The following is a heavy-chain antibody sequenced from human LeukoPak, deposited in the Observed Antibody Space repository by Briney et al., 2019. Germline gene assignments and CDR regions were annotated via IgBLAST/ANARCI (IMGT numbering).Heavy chain of an antibody. CDR1: GGSISSSNW. D-gene: IGHD2-2*03. CDR3: ARFAGLDNYFDY. V-gene: IGHV4-4*02. J-gene: IGHJ4*02. Sequence: SETLSLTCAVSGGSISSSNWWCWVRQPPGKGLEWIGEIYHSGSTNYNPSLKSRVTISIDKSKNQISLNLSSVTAADTAVYYCARFAGLDNYFDYWGQGTLVIVSS. CDR2: IYHSGST.